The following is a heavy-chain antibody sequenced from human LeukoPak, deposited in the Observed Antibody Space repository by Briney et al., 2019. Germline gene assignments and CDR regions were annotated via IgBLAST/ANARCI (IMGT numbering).Heavy chain of an antibody. CDR2: IYSDDST. J-gene: IGHJ4*02. CDR1: GFTVSRNY. V-gene: IGHV3-53*01. Sequence: GGSLRLCCDASGFTVSRNYMSWVRHASARGLEWVSVIYSDDSTYYADSVKGRFTISRDSSKNTLYLQMNSLRAEDTAVYYCAKVYGWYGEGYFDYWGQGTLATVSS. CDR3: AKVYGWYGEGYFDY. D-gene: IGHD3-10*01.